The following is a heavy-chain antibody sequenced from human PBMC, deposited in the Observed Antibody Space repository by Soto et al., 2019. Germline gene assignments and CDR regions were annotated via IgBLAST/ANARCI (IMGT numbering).Heavy chain of an antibody. Sequence: KPSETLSLTCSVSGGSISSSSHYWGWIRQPPGKGLEWIGSIYYSGSTNYNPSLKSRVTISVDTSKKQFSLRLRSVTAADTAVYYCATSSLVGDTTFDSWGRGTLVTVSS. CDR2: IYYSGST. CDR1: GGSISSSSHY. J-gene: IGHJ4*02. V-gene: IGHV4-39*01. D-gene: IGHD1-26*01. CDR3: ATSSLVGDTTFDS.